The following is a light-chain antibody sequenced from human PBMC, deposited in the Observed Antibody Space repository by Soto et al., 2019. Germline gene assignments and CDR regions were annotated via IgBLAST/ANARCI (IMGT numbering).Light chain of an antibody. CDR1: QSVSSSY. CDR2: GAS. Sequence: EIVLTQSPGTLSLSPGERATLSCRASQSVSSSYLVWYQQKPGQAPRLLIYGASSRATGIPDRFSGSGSGTDFTLTISRLEPEDFAVYYCQQYGSSLPITFGQGTRLEIK. CDR3: QQYGSSLPIT. J-gene: IGKJ5*01. V-gene: IGKV3-20*01.